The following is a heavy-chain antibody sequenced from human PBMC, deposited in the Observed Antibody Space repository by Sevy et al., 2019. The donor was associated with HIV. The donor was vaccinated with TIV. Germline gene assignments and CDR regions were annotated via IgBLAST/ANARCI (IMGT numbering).Heavy chain of an antibody. J-gene: IGHJ3*02. V-gene: IGHV3-30*18. D-gene: IGHD2-15*01. CDR3: AKDLVYCSGGSCSPYGAFDI. CDR2: ISYDGKNK. Sequence: GGSLRLSCAASGFTFSSYDMHWVRQAPGKGLEWVAGISYDGKNKYYVDSVKGRFTISRDNSKNTLYLQMNSLRAEDTAVYYCAKDLVYCSGGSCSPYGAFDIWGQGTMVTVSS. CDR1: GFTFSSYD.